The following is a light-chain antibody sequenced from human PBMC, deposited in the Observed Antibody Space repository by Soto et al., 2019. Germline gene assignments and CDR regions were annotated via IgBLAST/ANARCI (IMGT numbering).Light chain of an antibody. CDR3: QQYGSSHT. CDR1: QSVSSNY. CDR2: SVS. V-gene: IGKV3-20*01. Sequence: EIVLTQSPGTLSLSPGERATLSCRASQSVSSNYLAWYQQKPGQTPRLLIYSVSSRATGIPDRFSGSGSGTDFTLTISRLEPEDFAVYYCQQYGSSHTFGQGTRLEIK. J-gene: IGKJ5*01.